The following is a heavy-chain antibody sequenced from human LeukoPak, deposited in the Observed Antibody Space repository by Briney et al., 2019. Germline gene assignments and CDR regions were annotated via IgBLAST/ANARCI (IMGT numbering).Heavy chain of an antibody. D-gene: IGHD3-3*01. J-gene: IGHJ4*02. V-gene: IGHV3-74*01. CDR1: GFTFSSYS. CDR2: INTDGSST. CDR3: ARVNDFGDYFDY. Sequence: SGGSLRLSCAASGFTFSSYSMNWVRQAPGKGLEWVSRINTDGSSTSYADSVKGRFTISRDNAKNTLYLQMNSLRAEDTAVYYCARVNDFGDYFDYWGQGTLVTVSS.